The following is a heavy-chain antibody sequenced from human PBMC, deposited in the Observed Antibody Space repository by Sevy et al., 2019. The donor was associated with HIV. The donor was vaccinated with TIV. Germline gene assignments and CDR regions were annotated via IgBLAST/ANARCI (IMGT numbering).Heavy chain of an antibody. CDR2: MNPNSGNT. J-gene: IGHJ6*03. CDR3: ARGLRAGYDFWSGYLYYYYYMDV. V-gene: IGHV1-8*01. D-gene: IGHD3-3*01. CDR1: GYTFTSYD. Sequence: ASVKVSCKASGYTFTSYDINCVRQATGQGLEWMGWMNPNSGNTGYAQKFQGRVTMTRNTSISTAYMELSSMRSEETAVYYCARGLRAGYDFWSGYLYYYYYMDVWGKGTTVTVSS.